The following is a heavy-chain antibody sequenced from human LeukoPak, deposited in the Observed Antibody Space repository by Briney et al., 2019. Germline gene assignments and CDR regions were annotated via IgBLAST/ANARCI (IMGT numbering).Heavy chain of an antibody. CDR1: GGTFSSYA. Sequence: SVKVSCKASGGTFSSYAISWVQQAPGQGLEWMGGIIPIFGTANYAQKFQGRVTITADESTSTAYMELSSLRSEDTAVYYCARDLGDRVLHDAFDIWGQGTMVTVSS. J-gene: IGHJ3*02. D-gene: IGHD3-16*02. CDR3: ARDLGDRVLHDAFDI. CDR2: IIPIFGTA. V-gene: IGHV1-69*13.